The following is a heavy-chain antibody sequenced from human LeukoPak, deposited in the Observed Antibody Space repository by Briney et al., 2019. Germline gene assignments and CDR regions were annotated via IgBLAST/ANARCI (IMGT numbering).Heavy chain of an antibody. V-gene: IGHV4-31*03. CDR3: ASARDRAVDAFDI. CDR2: IYYSGST. D-gene: IGHD2-21*02. CDR1: GGSISSGGYY. Sequence: PSETLSLTCTVSGGSISSGGYYWSWIRQHPGKGLEWIGYIYYSGSTYYNPSLKSRVTISVDTSKNQFSLKLSSVTAADTAVYYCASARDRAVDAFDIWGQGTMVTVSS. J-gene: IGHJ3*02.